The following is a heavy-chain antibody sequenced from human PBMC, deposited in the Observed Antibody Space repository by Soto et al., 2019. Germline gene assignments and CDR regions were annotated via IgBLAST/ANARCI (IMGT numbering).Heavy chain of an antibody. J-gene: IGHJ4*02. CDR3: ARDQGLTMVRGVQPQPLDY. D-gene: IGHD3-10*01. CDR1: GFTFSSDG. Sequence: GGSLRLSCAASGFTFSSDGMHWVRQAPGKGLEWVAVIWYDGSNKYYADSVKGRFTISRDNSKNTLYLQMDSLRAEDTAVYYCARDQGLTMVRGVQPQPLDYWGQGTLVTVCS. V-gene: IGHV3-33*01. CDR2: IWYDGSNK.